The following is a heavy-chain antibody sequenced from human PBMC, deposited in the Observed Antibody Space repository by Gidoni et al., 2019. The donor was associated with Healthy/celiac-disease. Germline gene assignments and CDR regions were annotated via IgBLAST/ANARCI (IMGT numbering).Heavy chain of an antibody. CDR2: IYYSGST. Sequence: QVQLQESGPGPVKPSETLSLTCTVPGGPVRSGSYYWSWIRQPPGKGLEWIGYIYYSGSTNYNPSLKSRVTISVDTSKNQFSLKLSSVTAADTAVYYCARDSVQANYYYYGMDVWGQGTTVTVSS. CDR3: ARDSVQANYYYYGMDV. V-gene: IGHV4-61*01. J-gene: IGHJ6*02. D-gene: IGHD1-1*01. CDR1: GGPVRSGSYY.